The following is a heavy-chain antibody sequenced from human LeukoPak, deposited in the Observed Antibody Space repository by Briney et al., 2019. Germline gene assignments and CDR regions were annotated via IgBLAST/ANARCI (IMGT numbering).Heavy chain of an antibody. Sequence: ASVKVSCQAYGYTFTSYGINWLRQAPGQGPEWMGWISAYNGNTNYAQKLQGRVTMTTDTSTSTAYMELRSLRSDDTAVYYCARRMSDYDILTGYYNVWVGAFDIWGQGTMVTVSS. V-gene: IGHV1-18*01. CDR3: ARRMSDYDILTGYYNVWVGAFDI. J-gene: IGHJ3*02. CDR1: GYTFTSYG. D-gene: IGHD3-9*01. CDR2: ISAYNGNT.